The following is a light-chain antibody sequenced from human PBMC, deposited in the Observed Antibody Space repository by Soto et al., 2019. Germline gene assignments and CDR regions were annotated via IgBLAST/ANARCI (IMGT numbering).Light chain of an antibody. Sequence: QSVLTHPPSVSAAPGQKVTISCFGSSFNIGNNYVYWYKQLPGTAPKLLIYDNDKRPSGILDRFSAYKSATSATLGITGLQTGDEADYYCATWDDSLSAGVFGGGTKLTVL. V-gene: IGLV1-51*01. J-gene: IGLJ2*01. CDR3: ATWDDSLSAGV. CDR2: DND. CDR1: SFNIGNNY.